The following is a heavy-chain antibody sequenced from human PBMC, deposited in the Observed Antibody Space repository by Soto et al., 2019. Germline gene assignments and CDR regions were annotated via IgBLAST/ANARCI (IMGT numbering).Heavy chain of an antibody. Sequence: SVKVSCKASGFTFTSSAVQWVRQARGQRLEWIGWIVVGSGNTNYAQKFQERVTITRDMSTSTAYMELSSLRSEDTAVYYCVASTYYDFWSGYFFDYWGQGTLVTVSS. CDR3: VASTYYDFWSGYFFDY. CDR2: IVVGSGNT. CDR1: GFTFTSSA. J-gene: IGHJ4*02. V-gene: IGHV1-58*01. D-gene: IGHD3-3*01.